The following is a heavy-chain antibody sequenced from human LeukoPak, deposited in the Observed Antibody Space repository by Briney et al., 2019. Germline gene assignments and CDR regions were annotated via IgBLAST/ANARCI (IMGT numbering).Heavy chain of an antibody. J-gene: IGHJ6*03. CDR3: AREGIAVAGSPIYYYYYYMDV. D-gene: IGHD6-19*01. V-gene: IGHV1-46*01. CDR2: INPSGGST. CDR1: GYTFTSCY. Sequence: ASVKVSCKASGYTFTSCYMHWVRQAPGQGLEWMGIINPSGGSTSYAQKFQGRVTMTRDTSTSTVYMELSSLRSEDTAVYYCAREGIAVAGSPIYYYYYYMDVWGKGTTVTVSS.